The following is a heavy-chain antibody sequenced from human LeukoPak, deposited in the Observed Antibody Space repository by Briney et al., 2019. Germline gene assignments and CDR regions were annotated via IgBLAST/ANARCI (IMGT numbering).Heavy chain of an antibody. CDR1: GFIFSDYY. CDR3: ARDSDWAFDN. Sequence: GGSLRLSCAASGFIFSDYYMSWIRQAPGKGLEWVSYINHNAETIYYADSVKGRFTISRDNAKNVLYLQMNRLRDGDTAVYYCARDSDWAFDNWGQGTLVTVSS. J-gene: IGHJ4*02. CDR2: INHNAETI. V-gene: IGHV3-11*04. D-gene: IGHD2-21*02.